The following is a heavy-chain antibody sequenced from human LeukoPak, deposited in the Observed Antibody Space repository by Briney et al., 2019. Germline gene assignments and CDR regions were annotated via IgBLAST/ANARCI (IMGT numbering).Heavy chain of an antibody. Sequence: SETLSLTCAVYGGSFSGYYWSWIRQPPGKGLEWIGEINHSGSTNYNPSLKSRVTISVDTSKNQFSLKLSSVTAADTAVYYCARGVVVTRGFGYWGQGTLVTVSS. CDR3: ARGVVVTRGFGY. CDR1: GGSFSGYY. D-gene: IGHD4-23*01. CDR2: INHSGST. V-gene: IGHV4-34*01. J-gene: IGHJ4*02.